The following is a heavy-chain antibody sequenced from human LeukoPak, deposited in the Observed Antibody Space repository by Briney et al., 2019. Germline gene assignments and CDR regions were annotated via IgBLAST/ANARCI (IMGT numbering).Heavy chain of an antibody. D-gene: IGHD5-18*01. CDR1: GGSFSGYY. J-gene: IGHJ6*03. CDR3: ARGRGYSYGPRYYYYMDA. CDR2: INHSGST. Sequence: SETLSLTCAVYGGSFSGYYWSWIRQPPGKGLEWIGEINHSGSTNYNPSLKSRVTISVDTSKNQFSLKLSSVTAADTAVYYCARGRGYSYGPRYYYYMDAWGKGTTVTVSS. V-gene: IGHV4-34*01.